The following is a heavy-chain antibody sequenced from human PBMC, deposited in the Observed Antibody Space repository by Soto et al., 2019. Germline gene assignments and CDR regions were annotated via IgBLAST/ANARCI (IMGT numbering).Heavy chain of an antibody. CDR2: LVVGSGNT. D-gene: IGHD3-16*01. CDR3: ARVPLGGVTNFDY. Sequence: SVKVSCKTSGFMFTSSAVQWVRQARGQRLEWIGWLVVGSGNTHYAQHFQERVTMTRDTSTSTVYMQLSSLRSEDTAVYYCARVPLGGVTNFDYWGQGTLVTVSS. J-gene: IGHJ4*02. CDR1: GFMFTSSA. V-gene: IGHV1-58*01.